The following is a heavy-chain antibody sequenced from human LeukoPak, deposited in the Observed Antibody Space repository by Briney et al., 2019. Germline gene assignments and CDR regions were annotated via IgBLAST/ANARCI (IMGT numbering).Heavy chain of an antibody. Sequence: GGSLRLSCAASGFTFSSYAMSWVRQAPGTGLEWVSAISGSGGSTYYADSVKGRFTISRDNSKNTLYLQMNSLRAEDTAVYYCARPKRGYCSSTSCSYYFDYWGQGTLVTVSS. V-gene: IGHV3-23*01. D-gene: IGHD2-2*01. CDR3: ARPKRGYCSSTSCSYYFDY. CDR1: GFTFSSYA. J-gene: IGHJ4*02. CDR2: ISGSGGST.